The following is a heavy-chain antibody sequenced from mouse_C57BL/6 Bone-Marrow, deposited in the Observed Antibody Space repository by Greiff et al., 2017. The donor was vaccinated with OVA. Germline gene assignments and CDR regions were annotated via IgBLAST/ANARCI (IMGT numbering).Heavy chain of an antibody. Sequence: EVQLQQSGPELVKPGASVKISCKASGYTFTDYYMNWVKQSHGKSLEWIGDINPNNGGTSYNQKFKGKATLTVDKSSSTAYMELRSLTSEDSAVYYCARRWNYDAMDYWGQGTSVTVSS. CDR3: ARRWNYDAMDY. CDR1: GYTFTDYY. V-gene: IGHV1-26*01. J-gene: IGHJ4*01. D-gene: IGHD1-1*02. CDR2: INPNNGGT.